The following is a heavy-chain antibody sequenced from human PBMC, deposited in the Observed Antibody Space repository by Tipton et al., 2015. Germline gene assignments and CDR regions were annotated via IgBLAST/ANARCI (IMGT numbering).Heavy chain of an antibody. CDR2: INHSGST. D-gene: IGHD6-19*01. CDR1: GGSVISGNYY. CDR3: ARAGSGWYGSYYFDY. J-gene: IGHJ4*02. V-gene: IGHV4-34*01. Sequence: LRLSCTVSGGSVISGNYYWSWIRQPPGKGLEWIGEINHSGSTNYNPSLKSRVTISVDTSKNQFSLKLSSVTAADTAVYYCARAGSGWYGSYYFDYWGQGPLVTVSS.